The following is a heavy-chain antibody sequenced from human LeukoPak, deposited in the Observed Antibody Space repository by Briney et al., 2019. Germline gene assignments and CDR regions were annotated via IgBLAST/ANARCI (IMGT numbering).Heavy chain of an antibody. V-gene: IGHV4-59*02. CDR2: IYYSGST. CDR3: ARDGPHCISGCPGAWFDP. D-gene: IGHD1-20*01. CDR1: GGSVSSYY. Sequence: SETLSLTCTVSGGSVSSYYWSWIRQPPGKGLEWIGYIYYSGSTIYNPSLKSRVTISVDTSKNQFSLKLSSVTAADTAVYYCARDGPHCISGCPGAWFDPWGQGILVTVSS. J-gene: IGHJ5*02.